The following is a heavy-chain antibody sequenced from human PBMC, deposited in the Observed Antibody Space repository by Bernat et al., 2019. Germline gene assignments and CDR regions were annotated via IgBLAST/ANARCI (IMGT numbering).Heavy chain of an antibody. CDR3: TRDPGSYYYMDV. CDR1: GYSFTDYY. J-gene: IGHJ6*03. V-gene: IGHV1-2*06. Sequence: QVQLVQSGAEVKKPGASVEVSCKASGYSFTDYYIHWVRQAPGQGLEWMGRINPNSGGTIYPQRFQGRVTMTTVSSTSTAYMELSTLRSDDTAVYYCTRDPGSYYYMDVWGKGTTVTVSS. D-gene: IGHD3-10*01. CDR2: INPNSGGT.